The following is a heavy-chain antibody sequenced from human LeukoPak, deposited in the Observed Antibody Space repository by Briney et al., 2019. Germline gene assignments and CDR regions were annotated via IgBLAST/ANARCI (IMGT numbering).Heavy chain of an antibody. CDR1: GYTLTELS. Sequence: GASVKVSCKVSGYTLTELSMHWVQQAPGKGLEWMGGFDPEDGETIYAQKFQGRVTMTEDTSTDTAYMELSSLRSEDTAVYYCATLGFKQLVAKEWWNDYWGQGTLVTVSS. V-gene: IGHV1-24*01. CDR2: FDPEDGET. CDR3: ATLGFKQLVAKEWWNDY. D-gene: IGHD6-6*01. J-gene: IGHJ4*02.